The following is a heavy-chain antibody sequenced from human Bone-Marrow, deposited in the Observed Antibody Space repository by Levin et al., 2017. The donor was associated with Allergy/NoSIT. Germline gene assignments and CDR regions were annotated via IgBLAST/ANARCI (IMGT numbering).Heavy chain of an antibody. CDR3: AKVRRGLDAFDI. CDR1: GFIFSSSA. J-gene: IGHJ3*02. CDR2: ISASDDST. D-gene: IGHD3/OR15-3a*01. V-gene: IGHV3-23*01. Sequence: GGSLRLSCAASGFIFSSSAMSWVRQAPGKGLEWVSSISASDDSTYYTDSVKGRLTISRDNSKNTIYLQMNSLRAEDTAVYYCAKVRRGLDAFDIWGQGTMVSVSS.